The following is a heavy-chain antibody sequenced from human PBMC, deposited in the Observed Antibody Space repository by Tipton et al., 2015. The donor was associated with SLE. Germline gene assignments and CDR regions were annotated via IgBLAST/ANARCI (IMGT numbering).Heavy chain of an antibody. CDR2: INHSGST. CDR3: ARGRTYYDFWSVYYNAYYGMDV. Sequence: LRLSCAVYGGSFSGYYWSWIRQPPGKGLEWIGEINHSGSTNYNPSLKSRVTISVDTSKNQFSLKLSSVTAADTAVYYCARGRTYYDFWSVYYNAYYGMDVWSQGTTVTVSS. CDR1: GGSFSGYY. J-gene: IGHJ6*02. D-gene: IGHD3-3*01. V-gene: IGHV4-34*01.